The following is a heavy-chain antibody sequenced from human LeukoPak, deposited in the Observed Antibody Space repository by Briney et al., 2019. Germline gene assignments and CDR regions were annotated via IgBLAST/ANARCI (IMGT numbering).Heavy chain of an antibody. CDR3: ARGPEEDDYEYYFDY. CDR1: GGSISSGSYY. V-gene: IGHV4-61*02. CDR2: IYTSGST. D-gene: IGHD4-17*01. J-gene: IGHJ4*02. Sequence: SQTLSLTCTVSGGSISSGSYYWSWIRQAAGKGLEWIGRIYTSGSTNYNPSLKSRVTISVDTSKNQFSLKLSSVTAADTAVYYCARGPEEDDYEYYFDYWGQGTLVTVSS.